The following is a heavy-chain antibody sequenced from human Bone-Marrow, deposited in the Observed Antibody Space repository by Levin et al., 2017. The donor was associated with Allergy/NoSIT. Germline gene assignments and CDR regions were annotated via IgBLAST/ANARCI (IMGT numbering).Heavy chain of an antibody. D-gene: IGHD2-21*01. CDR3: VYSDVAFDM. J-gene: IGHJ3*02. CDR2: IDGDGSGI. Sequence: GESLKISCAGSGFTFSRYWMHWVRQSPGKAPVWVARIDGDGSGIEYADSLKGRFTISRDNGKNTLYLQMNRLRADDTAMYYCVYSDVAFDMWGQGTMVTVSS. CDR1: GFTFSRYW. V-gene: IGHV3-74*01.